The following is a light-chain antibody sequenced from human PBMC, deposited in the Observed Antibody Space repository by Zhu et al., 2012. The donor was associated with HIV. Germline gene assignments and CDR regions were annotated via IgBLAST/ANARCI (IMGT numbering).Light chain of an antibody. J-gene: IGKJ4*01. CDR2: DAS. CDR3: QQRNSNWFT. CDR1: QSIGTY. V-gene: IGKV3-11*01. Sequence: IVLTQSPPTLSLSPGERATLSCGASQSIGTYLAWYQQKPGQAPRLLMYDASNRATGISPRFSGSGSGTDFTLTISSLEPEDFAVYYCQQRNSNWFTFGGGTKVEI.